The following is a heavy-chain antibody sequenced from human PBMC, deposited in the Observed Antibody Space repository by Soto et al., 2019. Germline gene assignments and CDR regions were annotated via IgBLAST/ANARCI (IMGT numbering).Heavy chain of an antibody. Sequence: PSETLSLTCTVSGGSISSYYWSWIRQPPGKGLEWIGYIYYSGSTNYNPSLKSRVTISVDTSKNQFSLKLSSVTAADTAVYYCVSGYDWDWFDPWGQGTLVTVSS. V-gene: IGHV4-59*01. CDR2: IYYSGST. D-gene: IGHD5-12*01. J-gene: IGHJ5*02. CDR1: GGSISSYY. CDR3: VSGYDWDWFDP.